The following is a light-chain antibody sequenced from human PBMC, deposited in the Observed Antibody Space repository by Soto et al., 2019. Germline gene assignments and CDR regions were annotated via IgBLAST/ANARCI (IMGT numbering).Light chain of an antibody. CDR3: LPPTYIWS. Sequence: DIQMTQSPSSLSASVGDRVTITCRASQGIRHDLGWYHQKPGKAPKRLIFGTSNLESGVPSRFSGTGSGTELILTITNLQPEDFATYYCLPPTYIWSFGQGTKVAIK. CDR1: QGIRHD. V-gene: IGKV1-17*02. CDR2: GTS. J-gene: IGKJ1*01.